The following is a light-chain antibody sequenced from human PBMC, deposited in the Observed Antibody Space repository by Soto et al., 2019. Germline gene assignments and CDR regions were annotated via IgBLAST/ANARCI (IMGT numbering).Light chain of an antibody. Sequence: QSALTQPASVSGSPGQSITISCTGTSSDVGGYNYVSWYQQHPGKAPKLMIYEVSNWPSGVSNRFSGSKSGNTASLTISGLQAEDEADYYCCSCVSGSPFDVLFGGGTQLTVL. J-gene: IGLJ3*02. CDR1: SSDVGGYNY. CDR2: EVS. V-gene: IGLV2-14*01. CDR3: CSCVSGSPFDVL.